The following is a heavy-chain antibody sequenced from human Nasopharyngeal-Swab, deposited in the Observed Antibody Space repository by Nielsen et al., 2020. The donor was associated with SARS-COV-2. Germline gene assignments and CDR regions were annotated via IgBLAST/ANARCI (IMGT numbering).Heavy chain of an antibody. CDR3: ARNLRAHYYYDSSGYTGPADY. V-gene: IGHV1-3*01. J-gene: IGHJ4*02. CDR1: GYTFTRYA. D-gene: IGHD3-22*01. CDR2: INAGNGNT. Sequence: ASVKVSCKASGYTFTRYAMHWVRQAPGQRLEWMGWINAGNGNTKYSQKFQGRVTITRDTSASTAYMELSSLRSEDTAVYYCARNLRAHYYYDSSGYTGPADYWGQGTLVTVSS.